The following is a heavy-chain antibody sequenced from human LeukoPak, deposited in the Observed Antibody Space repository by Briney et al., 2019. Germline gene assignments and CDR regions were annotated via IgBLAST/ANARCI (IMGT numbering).Heavy chain of an antibody. V-gene: IGHV3-30*02. D-gene: IGHD3-16*02. CDR1: GFTFSNYG. J-gene: IGHJ4*02. CDR2: IKSDESDK. CDR3: TKGISTEDYRFFF. Sequence: SGGSLRLSCTTSGFTFSNYGIHWARQAPGKGLEWVSFIKSDESDKHYADSVKGRFTISRDNSKNTLYLQMNSLRPEDTAVYYCTKGISTEDYRFFFWGQGALVTVSS.